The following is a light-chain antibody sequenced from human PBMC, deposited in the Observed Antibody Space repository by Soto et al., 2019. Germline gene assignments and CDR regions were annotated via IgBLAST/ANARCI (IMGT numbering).Light chain of an antibody. J-gene: IGLJ1*01. CDR3: CSYAGTYTWV. CDR1: ISDVGAYNY. V-gene: IGLV2-11*01. Sequence: QSSLTQPRSVSGSPGQSVTISCTGTISDVGAYNYVSWYQQYPGKAPKLMVFDVTKRPSGVPNRFSGSKSDNTASLTISGLQAEDGADYYCCSYAGTYTWVFGGGTKVTVL. CDR2: DVT.